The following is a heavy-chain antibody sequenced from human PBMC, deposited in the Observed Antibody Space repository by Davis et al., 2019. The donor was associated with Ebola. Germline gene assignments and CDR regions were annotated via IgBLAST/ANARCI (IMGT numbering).Heavy chain of an antibody. CDR3: ARVRAGTVTTDGLDV. D-gene: IGHD4-17*01. CDR2: IDYSGNT. V-gene: IGHV4-61*01. CDR1: GGSVSSGSYY. Sequence: PGGSLRLSCTVSGGSVSSGSYYWSWIRQPPGKGLEYIGYIDYSGNTKYTPSLKSRVTISVDTSKSQFFLKLSSVTAADTAVYFCARVRAGTVTTDGLDVWGPGTTVTVSS. J-gene: IGHJ6*02.